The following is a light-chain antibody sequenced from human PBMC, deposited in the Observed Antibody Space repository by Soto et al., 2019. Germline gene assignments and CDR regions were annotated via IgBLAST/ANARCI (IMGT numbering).Light chain of an antibody. CDR1: QNIYSN. CDR3: LQYHNLWA. V-gene: IGKV3-15*01. CDR2: RAS. Sequence: IVMTQSPATLSVSPGERVTLSCRASQNIYSNIAWYQPRPGQAPRLLIYRASTRATGVPARFSGSGSGTDFTLTISSLQSEDFTVYSCLQYHNLWAFGQGTKVEIK. J-gene: IGKJ1*01.